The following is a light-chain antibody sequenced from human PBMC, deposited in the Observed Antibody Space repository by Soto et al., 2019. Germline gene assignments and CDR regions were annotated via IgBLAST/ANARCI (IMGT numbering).Light chain of an antibody. CDR3: QQYLSSTPYG. CDR2: DAS. V-gene: IGKV3-20*01. CDR1: QTISRY. J-gene: IGKJ2*03. Sequence: EIVLTQSPGTLSLSPGERATLSCRASQTISRYLAWYQHKPGQAPRLLIYDASSRATGIPDRFSGSGSGTDFTLTISRLEPEDFAVYYCQQYLSSTPYGFGQGTKLEIK.